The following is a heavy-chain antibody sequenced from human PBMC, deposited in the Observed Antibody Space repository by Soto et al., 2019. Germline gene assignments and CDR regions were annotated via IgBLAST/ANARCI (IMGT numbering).Heavy chain of an antibody. Sequence: EVQLVESGGDFVKPGGSLRVSCAVSGFSFSNAWMSWVRQAPGKGLEWVGRIKSRADGGTTDYTAPVKGRFIISRDDSNNTVFLQLTRLKTEDTAVYYCTAHLGELIPLFDWGQGTLDTVSS. CDR3: TAHLGELIPLFD. CDR2: IKSRADGGTT. V-gene: IGHV3-15*01. D-gene: IGHD3-16*01. J-gene: IGHJ4*02. CDR1: GFSFSNAW.